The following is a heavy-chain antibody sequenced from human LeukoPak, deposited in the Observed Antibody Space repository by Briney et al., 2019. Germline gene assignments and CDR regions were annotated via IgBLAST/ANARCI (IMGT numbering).Heavy chain of an antibody. V-gene: IGHV3-23*01. CDR2: ISGSGGST. J-gene: IGHJ5*02. D-gene: IGHD2-2*02. Sequence: GGSLRLSCAASGFTFSSYAMSWVRQAPGKGLEGVSAISGSGGSTYYADSVKGRFTISRDNSKNTLYLQMNSLRAEDTAVYYCAKDFSLADIVVVPAAIRGYSSNWFDPWGQGTLVTVSS. CDR3: AKDFSLADIVVVPAAIRGYSSNWFDP. CDR1: GFTFSSYA.